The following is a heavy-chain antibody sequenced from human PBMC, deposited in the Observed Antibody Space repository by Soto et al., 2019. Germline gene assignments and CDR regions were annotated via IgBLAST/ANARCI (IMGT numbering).Heavy chain of an antibody. Sequence: ASVKFSCKASGGTFSSYAIIWVRQAPGQGLEWMGGIIPIFGTANYAQKFQGRVTITADESTSTAYMELSSLRSEDPPVYYCARGTLGYCTNGVCPGLYYYGMDVWGQGTTVTVSS. D-gene: IGHD2-8*01. CDR3: ARGTLGYCTNGVCPGLYYYGMDV. J-gene: IGHJ6*02. CDR2: IIPIFGTA. V-gene: IGHV1-69*13. CDR1: GGTFSSYA.